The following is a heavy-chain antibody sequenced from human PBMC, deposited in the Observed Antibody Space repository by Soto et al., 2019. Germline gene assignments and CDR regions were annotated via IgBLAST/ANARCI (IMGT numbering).Heavy chain of an antibody. CDR3: ARDLSGYYHDNSGWGGDY. J-gene: IGHJ4*02. D-gene: IGHD3-22*01. Sequence: QVQLVQSGPEVKKPGASVKVSCKASGYIFTSYGIGWVRQAPGQGLEWMGWISANNGNTNYAQKLQGRVTMTTDTSTSTAYMELRSLRSDNTAVYYCARDLSGYYHDNSGWGGDYWGQGTLVTVSS. CDR2: ISANNGNT. V-gene: IGHV1-18*01. CDR1: GYIFTSYG.